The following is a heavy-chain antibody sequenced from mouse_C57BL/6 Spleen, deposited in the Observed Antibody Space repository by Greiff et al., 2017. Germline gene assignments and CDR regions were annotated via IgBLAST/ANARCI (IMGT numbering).Heavy chain of an antibody. V-gene: IGHV7-3*01. CDR1: GFTFPDYY. CDR3: ARYHYGSSSSLGY. Sequence: EVMLVESGGGLVQPGGSLSLSCAASGFTFPDYYMSWVRQPPGKALEWLGFIRNKANGYTTAYSASVKGRFTISRDNSQSILYLQMNALRAEDSATYYCARYHYGSSSSLGYWGQGTTLTVSS. CDR2: IRNKANGYTT. D-gene: IGHD1-1*01. J-gene: IGHJ2*01.